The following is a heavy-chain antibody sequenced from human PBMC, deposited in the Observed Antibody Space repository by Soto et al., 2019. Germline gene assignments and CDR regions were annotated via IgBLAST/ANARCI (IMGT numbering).Heavy chain of an antibody. CDR2: INAGNGNT. D-gene: IGHD5-18*01. CDR3: ARVTWKGYGGAFDI. J-gene: IGHJ3*02. Sequence: ASVKVSCKASGYTFTSYAMHWVRQAPGQRLEWMGWINAGNGNTKYSQKFQGRVTMTTDTSTSTAYMELRSLRSDDTAVYYCARVTWKGYGGAFDIWGQGTMVTVSS. V-gene: IGHV1-3*01. CDR1: GYTFTSYA.